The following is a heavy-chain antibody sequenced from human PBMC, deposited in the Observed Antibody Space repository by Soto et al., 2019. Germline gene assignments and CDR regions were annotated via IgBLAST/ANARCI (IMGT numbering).Heavy chain of an antibody. D-gene: IGHD6-13*01. CDR2: ISAYNGDT. J-gene: IGHJ4*02. CDR1: GYSFTSNG. V-gene: IGHV1-18*01. CDR3: ARSNAIAAAGPPFDY. Sequence: ASVKVSCKASGYSFTSNGISWVRQAPRQGLEWMGWISAYNGDTHYEQKLQGRVTMTRDTSTSTAYMELRGLTSDDTAVYYCARSNAIAAAGPPFDYWGQGALVTVSS.